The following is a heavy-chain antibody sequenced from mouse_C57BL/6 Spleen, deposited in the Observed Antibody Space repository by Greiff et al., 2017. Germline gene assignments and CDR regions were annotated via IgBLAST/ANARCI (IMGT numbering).Heavy chain of an antibody. V-gene: IGHV1-26*01. J-gene: IGHJ3*02. Sequence: VQLQQSGPELVKPGASVKISCKASGYTFTDYYMNWVKQSHGKSLEWIGDINPNNGGTSYNQKFKGKATLTVDKSSSTAYMELRSLTPEDSAVYYCAREDYYYGSSYDRWGQGTLVTVSA. CDR1: GYTFTDYY. D-gene: IGHD1-1*01. CDR3: AREDYYYGSSYDR. CDR2: INPNNGGT.